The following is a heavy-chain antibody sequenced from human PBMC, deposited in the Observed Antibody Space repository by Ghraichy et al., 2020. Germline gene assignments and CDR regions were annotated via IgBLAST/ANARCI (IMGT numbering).Heavy chain of an antibody. CDR3: AGEIMVRGVIITRPWFDP. CDR1: GDSISGSNW. Sequence: TLSLTCAVSGDSISGSNWWSWVRQPPGKGLEWIGEIYHSGSTSFNPSLKSRVTISIDKSKNQFSLNLSSVTAADTAVYYCAGEIMVRGVIITRPWFDPWGLGTLVTVSS. V-gene: IGHV4-4*02. D-gene: IGHD3-10*01. CDR2: IYHSGST. J-gene: IGHJ5*02.